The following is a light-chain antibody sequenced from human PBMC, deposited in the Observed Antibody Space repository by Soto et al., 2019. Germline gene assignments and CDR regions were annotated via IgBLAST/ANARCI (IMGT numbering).Light chain of an antibody. J-gene: IGKJ4*01. V-gene: IGKV3-20*01. CDR1: QSVSSY. CDR3: QQYGSSLT. Sequence: EIVLTQSPATLSLSPGERATLSCRASQSVSSYLAWYQQKPGQAPRLLIYDASNRATGLPARFSGSGSGTDFTLTLSRLEPEDLAVHYCQQYGSSLTFGGVTKVDI. CDR2: DAS.